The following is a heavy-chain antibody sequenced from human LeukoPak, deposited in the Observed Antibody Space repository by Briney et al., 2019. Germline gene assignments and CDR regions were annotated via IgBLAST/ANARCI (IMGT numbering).Heavy chain of an antibody. J-gene: IGHJ3*02. CDR2: INRNSGGT. CDR3: ARFKLTGPDAFDI. V-gene: IGHV1-2*02. D-gene: IGHD3-10*01. CDR1: GYTFTGYY. Sequence: ASVNVSCKASGYTFTGYYMHWVRQAPGQGLEWMGWINRNSGGTNYAQKFQGRVTMTRDTSISTAYMELSRLRSDDTAVYYCARFKLTGPDAFDIWGQGTMVTVSS.